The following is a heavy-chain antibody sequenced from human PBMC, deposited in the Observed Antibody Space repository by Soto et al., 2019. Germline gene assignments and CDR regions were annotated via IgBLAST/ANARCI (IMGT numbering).Heavy chain of an antibody. D-gene: IGHD3-3*01. CDR1: GFTFSSYS. Sequence: AGGSLRLSCAASGFTFSSYSMNWVRQAPGKGLEWVSSISGSGSTIYYADSVKGRSTISRDNAKNSVYLQMSSLRVEDTAVYYCARNLVRFLEWLIYFDLWGQGTLVTVSS. V-gene: IGHV3-48*04. J-gene: IGHJ4*02. CDR2: ISGSGSTI. CDR3: ARNLVRFLEWLIYFDL.